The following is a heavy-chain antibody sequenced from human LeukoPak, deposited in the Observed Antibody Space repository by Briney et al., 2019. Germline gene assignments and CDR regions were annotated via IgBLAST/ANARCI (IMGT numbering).Heavy chain of an antibody. V-gene: IGHV3-21*01. CDR2: ISPSSSYI. Sequence: KPRGSLRLSCAASGFTFSSYSMNWVRQAPWKGLEWVSSISPSSSYIYYADSVKGRFTVSRDNAKNSLYLQMNSLRAEDTAVYYCARGCGGNCYLNDYWGQGALVTVSS. CDR3: ARGCGGNCYLNDY. CDR1: GFTFSSYS. J-gene: IGHJ4*02. D-gene: IGHD2-15*01.